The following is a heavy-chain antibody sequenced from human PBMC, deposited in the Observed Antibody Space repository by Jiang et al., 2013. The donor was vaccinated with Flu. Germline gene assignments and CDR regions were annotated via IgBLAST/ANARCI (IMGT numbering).Heavy chain of an antibody. Sequence: PGLVKPSETLSLTCTVSSGSITSDDYYWVWIRQPPGKGLEWIGSIYYSGGTYYNPSLKSRVTLLVDTSKNHFSLKLRFVTAADTAVYYCARAEKYSGFELPYFVYWGQGILVTVSS. V-gene: IGHV4-39*07. CDR2: IYYSGGT. J-gene: IGHJ4*02. D-gene: IGHD5-12*01. CDR1: SGSITSDDYY. CDR3: ARAEKYSGFELPYFVY.